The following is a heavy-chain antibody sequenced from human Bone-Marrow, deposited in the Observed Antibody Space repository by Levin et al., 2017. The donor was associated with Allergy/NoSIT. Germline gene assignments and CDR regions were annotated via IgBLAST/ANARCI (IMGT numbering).Heavy chain of an antibody. D-gene: IGHD1-7*01. V-gene: IGHV1-46*01. CDR3: ARDLAWDLAGPRFDY. CDR1: GYTFTSYY. CDR2: IRPATGTT. Sequence: GGSLRLSCKASGYTFTSYYVQWVRQAPGQGLEWMGVIRPATGTTNYAQNFQGRLTVTRDTSTSTIYMELNSLRSEDTAMYYCARDLAWDLAGPRFDYWGQGTLVTVSS. J-gene: IGHJ4*02.